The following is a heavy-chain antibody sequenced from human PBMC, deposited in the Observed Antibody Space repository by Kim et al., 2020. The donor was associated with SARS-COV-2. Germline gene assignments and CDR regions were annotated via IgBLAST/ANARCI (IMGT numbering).Heavy chain of an antibody. CDR2: VSYDGSDK. Sequence: GGSLRLSCTASGFTFSGYAMHWVRQAPGKGLEWVAVVSYDGSDKYYADSVKGRFTISRDNSKNTLYLQMNSLRTEDTAVYYCARGEYTSNWYLLNTFDIWGQGTMVTVSS. J-gene: IGHJ3*02. D-gene: IGHD6-13*01. CDR1: GFTFSGYA. CDR3: ARGEYTSNWYLLNTFDI. V-gene: IGHV3-30*04.